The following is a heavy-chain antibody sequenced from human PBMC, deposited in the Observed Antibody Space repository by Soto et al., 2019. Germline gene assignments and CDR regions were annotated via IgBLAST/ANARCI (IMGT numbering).Heavy chain of an antibody. Sequence: SETLSLTCNVSGGSISTSRSYWAWIRQPPGKGLEWLAYIYYSGSTNYNPSLKSRVTISVDTSKNQFSLKLSSVTAVDTAVYYCARGDWDYGYYMDVWGKGTTVTVSS. V-gene: IGHV4-61*05. CDR2: IYYSGST. CDR1: GGSISTSRSY. CDR3: ARGDWDYGYYMDV. D-gene: IGHD3-9*01. J-gene: IGHJ6*03.